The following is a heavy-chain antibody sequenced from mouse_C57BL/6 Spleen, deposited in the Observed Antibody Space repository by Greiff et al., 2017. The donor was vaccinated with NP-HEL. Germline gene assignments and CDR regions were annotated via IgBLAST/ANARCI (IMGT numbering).Heavy chain of an antibody. CDR3: ARVYYDYDYYYAMDY. Sequence: EVQRVESEGGLVQPGSSMKLSCTASGFTFSDYYMAWVRQVPEKGLEWVANINYDGSSTYYLDSLKSRFIISRDNAKNILYLQMSSLKSEDTATYYCARVYYDYDYYYAMDYWGQGTSVTVSS. D-gene: IGHD2-4*01. CDR1: GFTFSDYY. J-gene: IGHJ4*01. CDR2: INYDGSST. V-gene: IGHV5-16*01.